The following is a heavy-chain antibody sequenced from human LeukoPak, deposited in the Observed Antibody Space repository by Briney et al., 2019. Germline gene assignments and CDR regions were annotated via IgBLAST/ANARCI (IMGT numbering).Heavy chain of an antibody. CDR3: AKPRVGTVAGRRDYYYYGMDV. V-gene: IGHV3-30*18. J-gene: IGHJ6*02. Sequence: PGGSLRLSCAASGFTFSSYGMHWVRQAPGKGLEWVAVISYDGSNKYYADSVKGRFTISRDNSKNTLYLQMNSLRAEDTAVYYCAKPRVGTVAGRRDYYYYGMDVWGQGTTVTVSS. D-gene: IGHD6-19*01. CDR2: ISYDGSNK. CDR1: GFTFSSYG.